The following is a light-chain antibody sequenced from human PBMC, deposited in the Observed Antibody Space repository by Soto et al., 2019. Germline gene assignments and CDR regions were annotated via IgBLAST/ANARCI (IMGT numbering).Light chain of an antibody. V-gene: IGLV2-14*01. CDR1: SSDIGRYKF. CDR2: EGT. J-gene: IGLJ2*01. Sequence: QSVLTQPASVSGSPGQSITISCTGTSSDIGRYKFVSWVQQHPGKAPKLMIFEGTNRPSGVSNRFSGSKSGNTASLPISVLQAEDEAIYFCSSSTNTNTLVIFGGGTKVTVL. CDR3: SSSTNTNTLVI.